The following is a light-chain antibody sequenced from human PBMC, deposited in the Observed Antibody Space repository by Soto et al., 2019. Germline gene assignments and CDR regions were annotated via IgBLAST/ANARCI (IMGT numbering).Light chain of an antibody. CDR1: QSIRTK. Sequence: EIVLTQSPDTLSVSPGERATLSRRASQSIRTKLAWYQHKPGQAPRLLIYDVSNRATGIPARFSGSGSGAEFTLTISSLQSEDCAIYYCQQYDNWPPEYTFGQGTKVEIK. CDR2: DVS. V-gene: IGKV3-15*01. J-gene: IGKJ2*01. CDR3: QQYDNWPPEYT.